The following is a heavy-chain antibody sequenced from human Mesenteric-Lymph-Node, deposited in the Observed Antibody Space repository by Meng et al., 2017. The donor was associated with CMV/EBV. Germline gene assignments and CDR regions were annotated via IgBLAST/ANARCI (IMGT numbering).Heavy chain of an antibody. CDR1: GDTFTGYY. CDR2: INPNSGYT. V-gene: IGHV1-2*02. CDR3: ARDLFRVYAIGY. Sequence: ASVKVSCKASGDTFTGYYMHWVRQAPGQGLEWMGWINPNSGYTNYAQKFQGRVTMTRDTSISTAYMELNRLRSDDTAVYYCARDLFRVYAIGYWGQGTLVTVSS. D-gene: IGHD2-8*01. J-gene: IGHJ4*02.